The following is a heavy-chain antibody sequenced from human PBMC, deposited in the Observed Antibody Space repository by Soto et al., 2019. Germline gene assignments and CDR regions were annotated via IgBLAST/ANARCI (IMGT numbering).Heavy chain of an antibody. Sequence: VQLVESGGGVVQPGRSLRLSCAASGFTFSSYGMHWVRQAPGKGLEWVAVIWYDGSNDDYVDSVKGRFTISRDNSNNMLYLEMNRLRAEDTAIYYCTRGYCSSYSCYGAAMDVLGQGTTITVAS. J-gene: IGHJ6*02. CDR2: IWYDGSND. V-gene: IGHV3-33*01. CDR1: GFTFSSYG. D-gene: IGHD2-2*01. CDR3: TRGYCSSYSCYGAAMDV.